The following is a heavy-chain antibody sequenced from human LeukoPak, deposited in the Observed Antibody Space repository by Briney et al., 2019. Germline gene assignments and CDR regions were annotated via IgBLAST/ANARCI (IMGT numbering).Heavy chain of an antibody. D-gene: IGHD6-19*01. Sequence: PSETLSLTCAVSGDSISSSNWWWSWVRQPPGKRLEWIGEVYHSGTTNYNPSLKSRVTISVDTSKNQFSLRLSSVTAADTAVYYCARRIAVAGFDYWGQGTLVIVSS. CDR2: VYHSGTT. CDR1: GDSISSSNW. CDR3: ARRIAVAGFDY. J-gene: IGHJ4*02. V-gene: IGHV4-4*02.